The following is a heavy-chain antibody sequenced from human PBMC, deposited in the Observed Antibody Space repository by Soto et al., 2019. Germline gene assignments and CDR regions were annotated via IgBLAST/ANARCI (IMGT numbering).Heavy chain of an antibody. CDR1: GYTFTSYG. CDR3: AREPNPLWFGEGDAFDI. Sequence: ASVKISCKASGYTFTSYGISWVRQAPGQGLEWMGWISAYNGNTNYAQKLQGRVTMTTDTSTSTAYMVLRSLRSDDTAVYYCAREPNPLWFGEGDAFDIWGQGTMVTVS. CDR2: ISAYNGNT. J-gene: IGHJ3*02. D-gene: IGHD3-10*01. V-gene: IGHV1-18*04.